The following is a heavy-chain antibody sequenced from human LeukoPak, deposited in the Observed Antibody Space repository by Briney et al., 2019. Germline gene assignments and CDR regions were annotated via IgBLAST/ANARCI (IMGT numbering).Heavy chain of an antibody. V-gene: IGHV4-34*01. CDR2: INHSGST. D-gene: IGHD3-22*01. CDR1: GGSFSGYY. CDR3: ARSAIDVYYYDSRADKDAFDM. Sequence: SETLSLTCAVYGGSFSGYYWSWIRQPPGKGLEWIGEINHSGSTNYNPSLKSRVTISVDTSKNQFSLRLSSVTAADTAVYYCARSAIDVYYYDSRADKDAFDMWGQGTMVTVSS. J-gene: IGHJ3*02.